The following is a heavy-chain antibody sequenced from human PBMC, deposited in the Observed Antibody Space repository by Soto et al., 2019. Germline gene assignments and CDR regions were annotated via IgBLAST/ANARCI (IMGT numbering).Heavy chain of an antibody. CDR1: GYTLTTYS. Sequence: QVQLVQSGAEVKKPGASVKVSCKASGYTLTTYSMHWVRQAPGQRLEWMGWMNPLNGDTKYSQRFQGGLTIVRDTPARTAYMELRSLRSEDTAIYYCARGNSGAFDIWGQGTMVTVSS. CDR2: MNPLNGDT. V-gene: IGHV1-3*01. J-gene: IGHJ3*02. D-gene: IGHD6-19*01. CDR3: ARGNSGAFDI.